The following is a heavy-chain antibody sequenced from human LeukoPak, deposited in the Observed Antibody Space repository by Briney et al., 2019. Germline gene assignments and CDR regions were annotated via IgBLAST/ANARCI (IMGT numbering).Heavy chain of an antibody. CDR1: SGSISSYY. J-gene: IGHJ4*02. CDR3: ARDRWGFRGYDGTHCDADCSRYYFDY. CDR2: IYTSGST. V-gene: IGHV4-4*07. D-gene: IGHD5-12*01. Sequence: PSETLSLTCTVPSGSISSYYWSWIRQPAGKGLEWIGRIYTSGSTNHNPSLKSRVTMSVNGSKNQFSLKLRSVTAADTAVYYCARDRWGFRGYDGTHCDADCSRYYFDYWGQGTLVTVSS.